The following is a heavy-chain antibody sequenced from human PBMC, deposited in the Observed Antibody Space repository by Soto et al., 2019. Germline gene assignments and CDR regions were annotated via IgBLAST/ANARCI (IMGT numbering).Heavy chain of an antibody. CDR2: MSGSGGSI. V-gene: IGHV3-23*01. CDR3: AKTFGSNWLLDY. J-gene: IGHJ4*02. D-gene: IGHD6-13*01. Sequence: VQLLESGGGLVQPGGSLRLSCAGSGFTFSDYAISWVRQAPGKGLEWVSAMSGSGGSIYYADSVKGRFTISRDNSKNTVYLQMSSLGGEDTAIYYCAKTFGSNWLLDYWGRGTLVTVSS. CDR1: GFTFSDYA.